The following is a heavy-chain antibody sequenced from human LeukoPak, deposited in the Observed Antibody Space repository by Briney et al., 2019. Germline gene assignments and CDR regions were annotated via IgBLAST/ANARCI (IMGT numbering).Heavy chain of an antibody. CDR3: ARGQYYYDSSAYSRHDAFDI. CDR1: GYTFTSYA. CDR2: INPSADST. J-gene: IGHJ3*02. D-gene: IGHD3-22*01. V-gene: IGHV1-46*01. Sequence: ASVKVSCKASGYTFTSYAISWVRQAPGQGLEWMGMINPSADSTSYAQKFQGRVTMTRDMSTRTVYMELSSLRSEDTAVYYCARGQYYYDSSAYSRHDAFDIWGQGTMVTVSS.